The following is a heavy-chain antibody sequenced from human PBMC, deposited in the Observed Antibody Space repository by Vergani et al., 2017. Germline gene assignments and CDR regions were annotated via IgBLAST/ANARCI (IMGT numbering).Heavy chain of an antibody. CDR1: GYIFSNFW. Sequence: EVQLVQSGAEVKKPGESLKISCQAFGYIFSNFWIGWVRQRPGRGLEWRGIIYPGDSEVKSNPTFRGQVIFSVDTSVNTAYLQWRSLQGSDTATYFCASGGHGSENGGALQLWGQGTNITVSS. V-gene: IGHV5-51*03. J-gene: IGHJ3*01. D-gene: IGHD3-10*01. CDR3: ASGGHGSENGGALQL. CDR2: IYPGDSEV.